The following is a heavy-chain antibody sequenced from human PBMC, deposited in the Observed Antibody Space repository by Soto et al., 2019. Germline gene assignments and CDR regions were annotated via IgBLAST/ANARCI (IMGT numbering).Heavy chain of an antibody. V-gene: IGHV1-69*13. CDR2: IIPIFGTA. J-gene: IGHJ4*02. D-gene: IGHD3-10*01. Sequence: SVKVSCKASGGTFSSYAISWVRQAPGQGLEWMGGIIPIFGTANYAQKFQGRVTITADESTSTAYMELSSLRSEDTAVYYCARDRSLWFGELLEYYFDYWGQGTLVTVSS. CDR1: GGTFSSYA. CDR3: ARDRSLWFGELLEYYFDY.